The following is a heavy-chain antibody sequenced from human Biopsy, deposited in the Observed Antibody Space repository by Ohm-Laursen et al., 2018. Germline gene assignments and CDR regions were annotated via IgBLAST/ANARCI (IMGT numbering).Heavy chain of an antibody. CDR1: GFIFSTYV. Sequence: RSLRFSCSAAGFIFSTYVMHWVRQAPGKGLEWVALISYDGSNIHYAVSVKGRFTISRDNSKNTLYLQMNSLRAEDTAIYSCAGNYGDYYFDFWGRGTLVTVSS. CDR2: ISYDGSNI. D-gene: IGHD3-10*01. V-gene: IGHV3-30*03. J-gene: IGHJ4*02. CDR3: AGNYGDYYFDF.